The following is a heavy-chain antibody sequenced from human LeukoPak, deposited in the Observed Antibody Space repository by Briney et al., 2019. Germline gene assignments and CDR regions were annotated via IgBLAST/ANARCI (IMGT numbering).Heavy chain of an antibody. CDR3: ARDTWIQLWLRPLDY. V-gene: IGHV3-30-3*01. Sequence: PGRSLRLSCAASGFTFRSYAMHWVRQAPGKGLEWVAVISYDGSSKYYADSVKGRFTISRDSSKNTVFLQMNSLRAEDTAVYYCARDTWIQLWLRPLDYWGQGTLVTVSS. J-gene: IGHJ4*02. CDR1: GFTFRSYA. CDR2: ISYDGSSK. D-gene: IGHD5-18*01.